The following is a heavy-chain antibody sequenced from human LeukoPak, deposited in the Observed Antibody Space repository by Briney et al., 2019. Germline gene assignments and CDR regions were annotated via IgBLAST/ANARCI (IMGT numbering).Heavy chain of an antibody. D-gene: IGHD6-19*01. CDR1: GFTFSSYA. Sequence: QTGGSLRLSCAASGFTFSSYAMPWVRQAPGKGLEWVAVISYDGSNKYYADSVKGRFTISRDNSKNTLYLQMNSLRAEDTAVYYCARDPTAPPIAVALDYWGQGTLVTVSS. V-gene: IGHV3-30-3*01. CDR3: ARDPTAPPIAVALDY. J-gene: IGHJ4*02. CDR2: ISYDGSNK.